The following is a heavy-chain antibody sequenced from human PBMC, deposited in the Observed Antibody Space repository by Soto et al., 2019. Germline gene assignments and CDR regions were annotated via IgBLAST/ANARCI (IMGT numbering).Heavy chain of an antibody. D-gene: IGHD3-16*01. CDR1: GLTLRSYA. V-gene: IGHV3-23*01. Sequence: GGSLRLSCAGSGLTLRSYAMTWIRQTPEKGLEWVSTISGRSGVPSYADSVNGRFTVSRDNSKNTLYLQMNSLRPDDTAIYYCAKGGPFTGGFDPWGQGTLVTVSS. CDR2: ISGRSGVP. J-gene: IGHJ5*02. CDR3: AKGGPFTGGFDP.